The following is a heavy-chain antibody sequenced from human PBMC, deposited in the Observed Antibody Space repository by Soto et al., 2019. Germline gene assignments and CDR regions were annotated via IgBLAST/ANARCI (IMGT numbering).Heavy chain of an antibody. D-gene: IGHD3-16*01. CDR1: GLTLRSYA. V-gene: IGHV3-23*01. Sequence: GGSLRLSCAGSGLTLRSYAMTWIRQTPEKGLEWVSTISGRSGVPSYADSVNGRFTVSRDNSKNTLYLQMNSLRPDDTAIYYCAKGGPFTGGFDPWGQGTLVTVSS. CDR2: ISGRSGVP. J-gene: IGHJ5*02. CDR3: AKGGPFTGGFDP.